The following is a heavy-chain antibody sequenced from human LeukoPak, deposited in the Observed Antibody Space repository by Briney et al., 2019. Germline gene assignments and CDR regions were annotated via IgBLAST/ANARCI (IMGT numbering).Heavy chain of an antibody. Sequence: PGGSLRLSCTASGFSFSSNWMTWVRQAPGKGLEWVGRIKSKTDGGTTDYTAPVKGRFTISRDDSKNTLYLQMNSLKTEDTAVYYCTRGFHAFDIWGQGTMVTVSS. J-gene: IGHJ3*02. CDR2: IKSKTDGGTT. CDR1: GFSFSSNW. CDR3: TRGFHAFDI. D-gene: IGHD3-10*01. V-gene: IGHV3-15*01.